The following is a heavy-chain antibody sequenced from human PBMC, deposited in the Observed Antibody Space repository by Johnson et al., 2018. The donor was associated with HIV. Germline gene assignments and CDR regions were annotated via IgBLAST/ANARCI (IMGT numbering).Heavy chain of an antibody. D-gene: IGHD1-26*01. J-gene: IGHJ3*02. Sequence: VQPVGSGGGLVQPCGSLGFSCAASGFTFIRHRMHGVRQCPGTGFVSVSLISNDGSITRYADSVTGRFTMSRDNAENSLYLQMNSLRAEDTAVYYCARQARIGSRGKAFDIWGQGTMVTVSS. CDR2: ISNDGSIT. CDR1: GFTFIRHR. CDR3: ARQARIGSRGKAFDI. V-gene: IGHV3-74*02.